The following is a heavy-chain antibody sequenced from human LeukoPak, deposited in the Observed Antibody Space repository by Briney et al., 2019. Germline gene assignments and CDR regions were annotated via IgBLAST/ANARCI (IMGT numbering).Heavy chain of an antibody. D-gene: IGHD3-3*01. V-gene: IGHV1-2*02. CDR2: INPNSGGT. J-gene: IGHJ4*02. Sequence: GASVKVSCKASGYTFTSYGISWVRQAPGQGLEWMGWINPNSGGTNYAQKFQGRVTMTRDTSISTAYMELSRLRSDDTAVYYCARDLGLRFLEWSFDYWGQGTLVTVSS. CDR1: GYTFTSYG. CDR3: ARDLGLRFLEWSFDY.